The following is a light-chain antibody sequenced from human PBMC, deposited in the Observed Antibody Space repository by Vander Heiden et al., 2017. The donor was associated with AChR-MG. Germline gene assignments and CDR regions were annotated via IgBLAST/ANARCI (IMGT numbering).Light chain of an antibody. CDR2: DAS. V-gene: IGKV3-11*01. J-gene: IGKJ3*01. CDR3: QQRSNWPRT. Sequence: EIVLTQSPATLSFSPGERATLSCRASQSVSSYLAWYQQKPGQAPRLLIYDASNRATGIPARFSGSGSGTDFTLTISSLEPEDFAVYYCQQRSNWPRTFGPGTKVDIK. CDR1: QSVSSY.